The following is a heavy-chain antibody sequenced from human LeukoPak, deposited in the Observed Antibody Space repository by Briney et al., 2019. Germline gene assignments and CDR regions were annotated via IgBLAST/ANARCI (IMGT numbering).Heavy chain of an antibody. CDR1: GCTFSSYA. D-gene: IGHD4-23*01. J-gene: IGHJ3*02. Sequence: SLKVSCKASGCTFSSYAISWVRQAPGQGLEWMGGIIPIFGTANYAQKFQGRVTITADESTSTAYMELSSLRSEDTAVYYCARERQGIDYGGNSWPDAFDIWGQGTMVTVSS. CDR3: ARERQGIDYGGNSWPDAFDI. CDR2: IIPIFGTA. V-gene: IGHV1-69*13.